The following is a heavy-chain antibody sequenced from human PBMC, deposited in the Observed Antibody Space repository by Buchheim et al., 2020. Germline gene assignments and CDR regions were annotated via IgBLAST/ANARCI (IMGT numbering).Heavy chain of an antibody. D-gene: IGHD6-13*01. J-gene: IGHJ4*02. CDR1: GGSISSGSYY. CDR3: ARLAGIAAAGTLFYYFDY. V-gene: IGHV4-61*02. Sequence: QVQLQESGPGLVKPSQTLSLTCTVSGGSISSGSYYWSWIRQPAGKGLEWIGRIYTSGSTNYNPSLKSRVTISVDTSKNQFSLKLSSVTAADTAVYYCARLAGIAAAGTLFYYFDYWGQGTL. CDR2: IYTSGST.